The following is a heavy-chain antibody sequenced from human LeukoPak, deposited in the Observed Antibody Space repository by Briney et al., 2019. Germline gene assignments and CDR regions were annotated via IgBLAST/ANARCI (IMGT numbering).Heavy chain of an antibody. J-gene: IGHJ3*02. V-gene: IGHV5-51*01. CDR3: ARPVYCSSTSCPGPFDI. D-gene: IGHD2-2*01. CDR2: FYPGDSDT. CDR1: GKGFPSSW. Sequence: GEPLKFPGKGFGKGFPSSWIGWVRQMPGKGLEGMGIFYPGDSDTRYSPSFQGQVTISADKSISTAYLQWSSLKASDTAMYYCARPVYCSSTSCPGPFDIWGQGTMVTVSS.